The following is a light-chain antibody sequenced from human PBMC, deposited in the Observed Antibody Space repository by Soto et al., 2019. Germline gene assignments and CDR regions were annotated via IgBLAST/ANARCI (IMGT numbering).Light chain of an antibody. V-gene: IGLV2-23*01. J-gene: IGLJ3*02. CDR3: CSYAGSSTLV. CDR1: SSDVGSYNL. Sequence: QSALTQPASVSGSPGQSITISCTGTSSDVGSYNLVSWYQQHPGKAPKLMIYEGSKRPSGASNRFSGSKSGNTASLTISGIQAEDEADYYCCSYAGSSTLVFGGGTKLTVL. CDR2: EGS.